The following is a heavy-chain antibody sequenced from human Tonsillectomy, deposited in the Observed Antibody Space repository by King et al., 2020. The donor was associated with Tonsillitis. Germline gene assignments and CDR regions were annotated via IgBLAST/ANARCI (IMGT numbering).Heavy chain of an antibody. V-gene: IGHV2-5*01. CDR1: GFSLSTSGVG. J-gene: IGHJ4*02. CDR3: ARGRGGSGSSLFDF. CDR2: IYWNDDK. Sequence: TLKESGPTLVKPTQTLTLTCTFSGFSLSTSGVGVGWIRQPPGKAPEWLALIYWNDDKRHSPSLKSRLTITKDTSKNQVVLTMTNMDPVDTATYYCARGRGGSGSSLFDFWGQGTLVTVSS. D-gene: IGHD3-10*01.